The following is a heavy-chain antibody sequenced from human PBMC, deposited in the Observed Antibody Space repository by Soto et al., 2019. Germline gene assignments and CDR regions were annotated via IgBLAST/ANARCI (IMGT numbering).Heavy chain of an antibody. J-gene: IGHJ4*02. CDR3: ARYGSGWEYYFDY. Sequence: PSETLSLTCTVSGGSISSYYWSWIRQPPGKGLEWIGYIYYSGSTNYNPSLKSRVTISVDTSKNQFSLKLSSVTAADTAVYYCARYGSGWEYYFDYWGQGTLVTVS. CDR2: IYYSGST. D-gene: IGHD6-19*01. CDR1: GGSISSYY. V-gene: IGHV4-59*01.